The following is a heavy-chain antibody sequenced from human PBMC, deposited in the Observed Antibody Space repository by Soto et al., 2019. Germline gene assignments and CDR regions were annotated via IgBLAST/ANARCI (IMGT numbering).Heavy chain of an antibody. CDR1: GGSISSYY. V-gene: IGHV4-59*01. CDR2: IYYSGST. CDR3: ARRTVTTIDYYGMDV. J-gene: IGHJ6*02. Sequence: QVQLQESGPGLVKPSGTLSLTCTVSGGSISSYYWTWIRQPPGKGLEWIGYIYYSGSTYYNPSLKSRVTIAVDTSKNEFSLRLNSVTAADTAVYYCARRTVTTIDYYGMDVWGQGTTVTVCS. D-gene: IGHD4-17*01.